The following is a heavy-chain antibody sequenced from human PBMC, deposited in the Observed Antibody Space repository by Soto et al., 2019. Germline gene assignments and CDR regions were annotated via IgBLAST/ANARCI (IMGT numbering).Heavy chain of an antibody. CDR2: VSPNSGNT. Sequence: ASVKVSCRASGYTFTNYDINWVRQAPGQGLEWMGWVSPNSGNTVYAQKFQDRVTMTRDTSISTAYMELSNLRFEDTAMYYCARGRFYSETSTWFAYWGQGTPVTVSS. J-gene: IGHJ5*01. CDR1: GYTFTNYD. CDR3: ARGRFYSETSTWFAY. V-gene: IGHV1-8*01. D-gene: IGHD2-2*01.